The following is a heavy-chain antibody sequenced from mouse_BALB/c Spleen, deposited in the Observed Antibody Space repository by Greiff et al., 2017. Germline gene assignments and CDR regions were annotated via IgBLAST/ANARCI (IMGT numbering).Heavy chain of an antibody. CDR3: ASGYGSLHAMDY. Sequence: VQLQQSGAELVRPGALVKLSCKASGFNIKDYYMHWVKQRPEQGLEWIGWIDPENGNTIYDPKFQGKASITADTSSNTAYLQLSSLTSEDTAVYYCASGYGSLHAMDYWGQGTSVTVSA. J-gene: IGHJ4*01. V-gene: IGHV14-1*02. D-gene: IGHD1-1*01. CDR1: GFNIKDYY. CDR2: IDPENGNT.